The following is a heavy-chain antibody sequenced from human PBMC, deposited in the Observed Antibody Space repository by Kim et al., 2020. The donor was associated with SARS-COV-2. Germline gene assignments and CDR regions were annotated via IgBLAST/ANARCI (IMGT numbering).Heavy chain of an antibody. Sequence: ASVKVSCKASGYTFTSYAMHWVRQAPGQRLEWMGWINAGNGNTKYSQKFQGRVTITRDTSASTAYMELSSLRSEDTAVYYCARTTKGATWLDYWGKGTLVTVSS. CDR3: ARTTKGATWLDY. J-gene: IGHJ4*02. CDR2: INAGNGNT. V-gene: IGHV1-3*01. D-gene: IGHD1-1*01. CDR1: GYTFTSYA.